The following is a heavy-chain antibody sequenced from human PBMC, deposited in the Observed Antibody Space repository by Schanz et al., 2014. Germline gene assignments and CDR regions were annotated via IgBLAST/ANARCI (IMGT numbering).Heavy chain of an antibody. Sequence: QVQLLQFGGGVVQPGRSLRLSCAASGFTFSSYAMHWVRQAPGKGLEWVALISNDGSIKYYADSVEGRFTISRDNSRNTLYLQMNSLRTEDTAVYYCASPSRYSGYGTYFDFWGQGTLVTVSS. CDR2: ISNDGSIK. J-gene: IGHJ4*02. V-gene: IGHV3-30-3*01. CDR3: ASPSRYSGYGTYFDF. CDR1: GFTFSSYA. D-gene: IGHD5-12*01.